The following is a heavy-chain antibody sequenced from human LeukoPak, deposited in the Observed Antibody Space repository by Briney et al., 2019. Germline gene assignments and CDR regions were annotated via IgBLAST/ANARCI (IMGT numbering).Heavy chain of an antibody. CDR1: GFTVSSNY. CDR2: IYRDGST. CDR3: ARDHGDLYWYFDL. D-gene: IGHD4-17*01. Sequence: GGSLRLSCAASGFTVSSNYMSWVRQAPGKGLEWVSVIYRDGSTYYADSVKGRFTISRDNSKNTLYLQMNSLRAEDTAVYHCARDHGDLYWYFDLWGRGTLVTVFS. J-gene: IGHJ2*01. V-gene: IGHV3-53*01.